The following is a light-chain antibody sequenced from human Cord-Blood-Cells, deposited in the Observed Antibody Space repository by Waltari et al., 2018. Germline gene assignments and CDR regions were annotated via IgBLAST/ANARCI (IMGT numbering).Light chain of an antibody. V-gene: IGKV2D-29*01. Sequence: DIVMTQTPLSLSVTPGQPASISCKSSQSLLHSDGKTYLYWYLQKPGKPPQLLIYEVSNLFSGVPDRFSGSGSGTDFTLKISRVEAEDVGVYYCMQSIQLPLTFGGGTKVEIK. J-gene: IGKJ4*01. CDR2: EVS. CDR3: MQSIQLPLT. CDR1: QSLLHSDGKTY.